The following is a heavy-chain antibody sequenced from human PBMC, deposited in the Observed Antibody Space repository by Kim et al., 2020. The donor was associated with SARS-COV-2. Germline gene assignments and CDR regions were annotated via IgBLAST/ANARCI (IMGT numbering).Heavy chain of an antibody. J-gene: IGHJ4*01. V-gene: IGHV3-73*01. CDR3: SRHSGKHGDRGFDD. CDR1: GFTFSASA. CDR2: IRSKPNNYET. Sequence: GGSLRLSCAASGFTFSASAMHWVRQASGKGLEWVGRIRSKPNNYETSYAASVTGRFTIYRDDSTITVYLQMDSLKTDDTDVYFCSRHSGKHGDRGFDDWG. D-gene: IGHD4-17*01.